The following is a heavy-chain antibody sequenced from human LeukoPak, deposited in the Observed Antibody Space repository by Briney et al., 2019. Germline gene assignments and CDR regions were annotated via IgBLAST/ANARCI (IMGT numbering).Heavy chain of an antibody. V-gene: IGHV3-30*02. CDR1: GFTSSNYA. CDR3: AKDGGTVCHVINYSFDS. Sequence: GGSLRLSCAASGFTSSNYAMHWVRQAPGKGLEWVAIMCSDGSDKYHVNSVEGRFTISRDTSKNTLYLQMDNLRTEDTAVYYCAKDGGTVCHVINYSFDSWGQGTLVTVSS. D-gene: IGHD1-1*01. J-gene: IGHJ4*02. CDR2: MCSDGSDK.